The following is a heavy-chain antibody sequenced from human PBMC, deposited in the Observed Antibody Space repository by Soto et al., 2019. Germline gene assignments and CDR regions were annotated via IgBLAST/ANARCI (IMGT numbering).Heavy chain of an antibody. J-gene: IGHJ4*02. CDR3: ARGADSAETFDY. CDR2: IGTAGDT. Sequence: EVQLVESGGGLVQPGGSLRLSCAASGFTFSSYDMHWVRQATGKGLEWVSAIGTAGDTYYPGSVKGRFTISRENAKNSLYLQMNSLRAEDTAVYYCARGADSAETFDYWGQGTLVTGSS. D-gene: IGHD2-21*02. V-gene: IGHV3-13*01. CDR1: GFTFSSYD.